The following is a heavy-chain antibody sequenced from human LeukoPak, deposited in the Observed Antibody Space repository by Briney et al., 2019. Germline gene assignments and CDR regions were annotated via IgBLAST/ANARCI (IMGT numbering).Heavy chain of an antibody. J-gene: IGHJ4*01. CDR3: AKDGFDYYDSSGYYYFDY. V-gene: IGHV3-23*01. Sequence: PGGSLRLSCAASGFTFSNYAMSWVRQAPGQGLEWVSGISTSGGGIYYAHSVKGRFTISRDNSMNTLYLQMYSLRDDDTAVYYCAKDGFDYYDSSGYYYFDYWGHGTLVTVSS. D-gene: IGHD3-22*01. CDR2: ISTSGGGI. CDR1: GFTFSNYA.